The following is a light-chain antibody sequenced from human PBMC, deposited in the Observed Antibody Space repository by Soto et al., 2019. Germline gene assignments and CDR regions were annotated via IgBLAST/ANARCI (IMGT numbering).Light chain of an antibody. Sequence: QSVLTQPPSLSATPGQRVNISCSGSFSNIGDNAVNWYQQLPGAAPKLLIYLNDQRPSGVPDRFSGSKSGTSAFLAISGLQSGDEADYYCAAWDDSLNALFGTGTKATVL. J-gene: IGLJ1*01. CDR3: AAWDDSLNAL. CDR1: FSNIGDNA. CDR2: LND. V-gene: IGLV1-44*01.